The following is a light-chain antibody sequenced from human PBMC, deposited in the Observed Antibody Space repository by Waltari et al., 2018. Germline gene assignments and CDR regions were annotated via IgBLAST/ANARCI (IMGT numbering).Light chain of an antibody. CDR1: SSDVGSYTL. CDR2: DVN. Sequence: QSALTQPATVSGSPTQSITISCTGTSSDVGSYTLVSWYQQHPGRAPKLMIFDVNKRPSGIYHRFSGSKSGNTASLTISGLQAEDEADYYCCSYAGSSTFVFGGGTKLTVL. CDR3: CSYAGSSTFV. V-gene: IGLV2-23*02. J-gene: IGLJ2*01.